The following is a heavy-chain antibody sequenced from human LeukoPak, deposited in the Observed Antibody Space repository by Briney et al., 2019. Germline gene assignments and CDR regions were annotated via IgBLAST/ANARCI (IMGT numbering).Heavy chain of an antibody. J-gene: IGHJ4*02. CDR1: GFTFSNYW. Sequence: GGSLRLSCAASGFTFSNYWMSWVRQAPGKGLEWVANIKFDGSDKFYVDSVKGRFTISRDNAKNLLYLQMNSLRAEDTAVYYCARVDPSSSSQALDSWGQGTLVTVSS. V-gene: IGHV3-7*01. CDR3: ARVDPSSSSQALDS. D-gene: IGHD6-6*01. CDR2: IKFDGSDK.